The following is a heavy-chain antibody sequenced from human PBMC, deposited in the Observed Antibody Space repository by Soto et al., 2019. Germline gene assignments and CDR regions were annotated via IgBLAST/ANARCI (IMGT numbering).Heavy chain of an antibody. D-gene: IGHD3-22*01. Sequence: LSLTCTVSGGSISSYYWSWIRQPPGKGLEWIGYMYYSGSTNYNPSLKSRVTISVDTSKNQFSLKLSSVTAADTAVYYCGGKNYDSSGYFDYWGQGTLVTVSS. CDR3: GGKNYDSSGYFDY. J-gene: IGHJ4*02. CDR2: MYYSGST. CDR1: GGSISSYY. V-gene: IGHV4-59*01.